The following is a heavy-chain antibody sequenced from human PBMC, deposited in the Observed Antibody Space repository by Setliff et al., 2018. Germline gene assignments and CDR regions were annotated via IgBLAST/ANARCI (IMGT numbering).Heavy chain of an antibody. V-gene: IGHV3-21*04. CDR3: VRDGQWLVPHY. Sequence: GGSLRLSCAASGFTISYYAIHWVRQAPGKGLEWVSSISSNSNYIYNADSLKGRFTISRDNAKNSVYLQMNSLRAEDTAVYYCVRDGQWLVPHYWGQGTLVTVS. J-gene: IGHJ4*02. D-gene: IGHD6-19*01. CDR2: ISSNSNYI. CDR1: GFTISYYA.